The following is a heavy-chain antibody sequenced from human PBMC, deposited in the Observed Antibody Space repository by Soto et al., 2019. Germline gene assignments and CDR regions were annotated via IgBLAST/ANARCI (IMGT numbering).Heavy chain of an antibody. V-gene: IGHV4-59*08. J-gene: IGHJ3*02. CDR2: IYYSGST. Sequence: SETLSLTCTVSGGSISSYYWSWIRQPPGKGLEWIGYIYYSGSTNYNPSLKSRVTISVDTSKHQFSLKRSSVTAADTAVYYCARNRRDGYNFDAFDIWGQGTMVTVSS. CDR3: ARNRRDGYNFDAFDI. D-gene: IGHD5-12*01. CDR1: GGSISSYY.